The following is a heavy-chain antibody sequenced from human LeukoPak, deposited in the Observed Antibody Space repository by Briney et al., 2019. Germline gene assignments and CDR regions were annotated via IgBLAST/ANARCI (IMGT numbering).Heavy chain of an antibody. V-gene: IGHV3-9*01. CDR1: GFTFDDYA. J-gene: IGHJ4*02. Sequence: GRSLRLSCAASGFTFDDYAMHWVRQAPGKGLEWVSGISWNSGSIGYADSVKGRFTISRDNAKNSLYLQMNSLRAEDTALYYCARGSSSSELDYWGQGTLVTVSS. CDR3: ARGSSSSELDY. D-gene: IGHD6-6*01. CDR2: ISWNSGSI.